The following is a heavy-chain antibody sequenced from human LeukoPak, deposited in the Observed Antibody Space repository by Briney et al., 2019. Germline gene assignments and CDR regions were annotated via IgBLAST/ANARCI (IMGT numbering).Heavy chain of an antibody. CDR1: GVSISSSSYY. CDR3: ARLRKSVMTFDY. D-gene: IGHD5/OR15-5a*01. Sequence: SETLSLTCTVSGVSISSSSYYWGWIRQPPGKGLEWTGSIYYSGSTYYNPSLKSRVTISVDTSKNQFSLKLGSVTAADTAVYYCARLRKSVMTFDYWGQGTLVTVSS. V-gene: IGHV4-39*01. CDR2: IYYSGST. J-gene: IGHJ4*02.